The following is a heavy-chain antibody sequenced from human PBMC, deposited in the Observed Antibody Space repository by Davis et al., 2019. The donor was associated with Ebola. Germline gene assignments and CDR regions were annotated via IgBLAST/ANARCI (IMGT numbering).Heavy chain of an antibody. CDR3: AKRGYSGSESHPTFDF. J-gene: IGHJ4*02. V-gene: IGHV3-23*01. CDR2: ISTSGGTT. Sequence: GGSLRLSCAASGFTFSNYAMSWVRQAPGKGLEWVSGISTSGGTTHYAESVRGRFTIFRDNSKNTLDLQMNSLSVDDTAFYYCAKRGYSGSESHPTFDFWGLGTLVTVSS. D-gene: IGHD3-10*01. CDR1: GFTFSNYA.